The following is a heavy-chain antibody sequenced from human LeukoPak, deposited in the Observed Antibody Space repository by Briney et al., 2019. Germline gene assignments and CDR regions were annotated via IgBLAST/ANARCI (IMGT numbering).Heavy chain of an antibody. CDR2: IYPGDNT. CDR1: GFTVSTNY. Sequence: GGSLRLSCAASGFTVSTNYMSWVRQAPGKTLEWVSVIYPGDNTYYADSVKGRFTMSRDNSKNTLFLQVSSLRVEDTAVYYCARVVVEQGRSDAFDIWGQGTLVTVSS. D-gene: IGHD4-17*01. J-gene: IGHJ3*02. V-gene: IGHV3-66*01. CDR3: ARVVVEQGRSDAFDI.